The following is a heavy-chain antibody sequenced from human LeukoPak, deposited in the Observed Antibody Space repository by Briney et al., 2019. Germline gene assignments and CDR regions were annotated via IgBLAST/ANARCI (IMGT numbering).Heavy chain of an antibody. CDR3: TTYRRGHY. V-gene: IGHV3-73*01. Sequence: GGSLRLPCAASGFTFSDSDIHRGRQASGKGLEWVGRITTKTNNYATAYATSVKGRFTISRDDSEDTAYLQMNSLKIEDTALYYCTTYRRGHYWGQGTLVTVSS. J-gene: IGHJ4*02. CDR1: GFTFSDSD. CDR2: ITTKTNNYAT. D-gene: IGHD1-26*01.